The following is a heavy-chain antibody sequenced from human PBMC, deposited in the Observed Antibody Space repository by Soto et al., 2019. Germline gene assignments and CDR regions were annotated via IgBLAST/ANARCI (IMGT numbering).Heavy chain of an antibody. D-gene: IGHD3-16*01. CDR3: ARVAFGPIDY. CDR1: NYSISSGYY. Sequence: SETLSLTCTVSNYSISSGYYWGWIRQSPGEGLEWIASMYHSGTTYYNPSLKSRVTISIDTSKNQFSLKLTSVTSADTAVYFCARVAFGPIDYWGQGTLVTAPQ. J-gene: IGHJ4*02. V-gene: IGHV4-38-2*02. CDR2: MYHSGTT.